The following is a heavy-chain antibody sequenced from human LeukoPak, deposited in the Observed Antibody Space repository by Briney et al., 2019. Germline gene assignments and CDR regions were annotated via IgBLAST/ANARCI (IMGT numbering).Heavy chain of an antibody. D-gene: IGHD6-6*01. CDR2: INHSGST. J-gene: IGHJ6*02. V-gene: IGHV4-34*01. CDR3: ARHIAAPPYYYYGMDV. CDR1: GGSFSGYY. Sequence: SETLSLTCAVYGGSFSGYYWSWIRQPPGKGLEWIGEINHSGSTNYNPSLKSRVTISVDTSKNQFSLKLSSVTAADTAVYYCARHIAAPPYYYYGMDVWGQGTTVTVSS.